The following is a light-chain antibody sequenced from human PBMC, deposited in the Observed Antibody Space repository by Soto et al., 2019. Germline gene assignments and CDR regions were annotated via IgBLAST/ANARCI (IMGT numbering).Light chain of an antibody. Sequence: QSALTQPASVSGSPGQSITISCTGTSSDVDGYNFVSWYQHHPGKAPKLLIYEVSNRPSGISNRFSGSKSGNTASLTISGLQAEDEADYYCSSYTGSSTPWVFGGGTQLTVL. CDR3: SSYTGSSTPWV. J-gene: IGLJ3*02. CDR1: SSDVDGYNF. CDR2: EVS. V-gene: IGLV2-14*01.